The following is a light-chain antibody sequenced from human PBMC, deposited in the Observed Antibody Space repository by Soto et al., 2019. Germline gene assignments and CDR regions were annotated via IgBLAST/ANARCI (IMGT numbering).Light chain of an antibody. CDR2: KAS. V-gene: IGKV1-5*03. J-gene: IGKJ5*01. CDR1: QSISNW. CDR3: QQYNTYST. Sequence: DIQMTQSPSTLSASVGDRVTITCRASQSISNWLAWYQQKPGKAPNLLIYKASSLESGVPSRFSGSGSGTEFTLTISSLQPDDFATYYCQQYNTYSTFGQGIRLEI.